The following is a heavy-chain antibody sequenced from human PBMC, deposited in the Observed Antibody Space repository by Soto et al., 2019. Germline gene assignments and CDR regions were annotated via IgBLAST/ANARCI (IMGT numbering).Heavy chain of an antibody. CDR3: ARDLGHFHGSGSYFDY. V-gene: IGHV3-30*03. Sequence: QVQLVESGGGVVQPGRSLRLSCAASGFTFSSYGMHWVRQAPGKGLEWVAVISYDGSNKYYADSVKGRFTISRDQSENTLYLQMNSLRAEDTAVYYCARDLGHFHGSGSYFDYGGQGTLVTVSS. CDR2: ISYDGSNK. J-gene: IGHJ4*02. D-gene: IGHD3-10*01. CDR1: GFTFSSYG.